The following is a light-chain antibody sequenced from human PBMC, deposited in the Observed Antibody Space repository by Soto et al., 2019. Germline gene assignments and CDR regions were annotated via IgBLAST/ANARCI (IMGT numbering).Light chain of an antibody. V-gene: IGKV3-11*01. CDR3: QQRSNWSSLT. CDR1: QSVRSY. CDR2: DAS. J-gene: IGKJ4*01. Sequence: EIVLTQSPATLSLSPGERATLSCRASQSVRSYLAWYQQKPGQAPRLLIYDASNRATGIPARFSGSGSGTDFTLTISSLEPEDFAVYYCQQRSNWSSLTFGGGTKVEIK.